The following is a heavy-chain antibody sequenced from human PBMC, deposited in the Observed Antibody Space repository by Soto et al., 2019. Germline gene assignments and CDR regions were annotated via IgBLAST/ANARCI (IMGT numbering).Heavy chain of an antibody. CDR1: GGSISSGDYY. J-gene: IGHJ6*02. CDR2: IYYSGST. Sequence: ASETLSLTCTVSGGSISSGDYYWSWIRQPPGKGLEWIGYIYYSGSTYYNPPLKSRVTISVDTSKNQFSLKLSSVTAADTAVYYCASSYYGSGSVGMDVWGQGTMVTVSS. D-gene: IGHD3-10*01. V-gene: IGHV4-30-4*01. CDR3: ASSYYGSGSVGMDV.